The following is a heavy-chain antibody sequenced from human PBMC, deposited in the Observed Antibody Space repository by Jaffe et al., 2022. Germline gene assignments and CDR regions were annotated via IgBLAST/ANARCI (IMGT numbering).Heavy chain of an antibody. CDR2: IRYDGSNK. D-gene: IGHD5-18*01. Sequence: QLQLVESGGGVVQPGGSLRLSCAASGFTFSSYGMHWVRQAPGKGLEWVAFIRYDGSNKNYADSVKGRFTISRDNSKNTLYLQMNSLRAEDTAVYYCAKDSDTSYSYGYFFDYWGQGTLVTVSS. CDR1: GFTFSSYG. J-gene: IGHJ4*02. CDR3: AKDSDTSYSYGYFFDY. V-gene: IGHV3-30*02.